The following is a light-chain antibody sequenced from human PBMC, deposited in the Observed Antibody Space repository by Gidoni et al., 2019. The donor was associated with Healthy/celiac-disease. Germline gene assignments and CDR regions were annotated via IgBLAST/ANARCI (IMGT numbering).Light chain of an antibody. CDR1: SSNIGACSD. CDR2: GNS. J-gene: IGLJ1*01. Sequence: QSLLTPPPSVSGAPGTRVTSACTGTSSNIGACSDLHCYQQLPGTAPKPLIYGNSNRPSGVPDRFSGSTSGPSASLAITGLQAEDDADYYCQSYDSRLSGYVFGTGTKVTVL. CDR3: QSYDSRLSGYV. V-gene: IGLV1-40*01.